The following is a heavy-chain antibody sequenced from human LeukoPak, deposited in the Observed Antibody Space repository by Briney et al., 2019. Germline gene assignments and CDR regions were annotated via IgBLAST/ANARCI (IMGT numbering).Heavy chain of an antibody. CDR3: ARQAKTVVQYIDFDF. J-gene: IGHJ4*02. Sequence: SETLSLTCTVSGGSPSSTSSYWGWIRQPPGKGLEWIGTVYYSGSTYYNPSLKSRVTISVDTSKNQFSLDLKSVTATDMAVYYCARQAKTVVQYIDFDFWGQGTLVTVSS. CDR1: GGSPSSTSSY. D-gene: IGHD2-21*01. V-gene: IGHV4-39*01. CDR2: VYYSGST.